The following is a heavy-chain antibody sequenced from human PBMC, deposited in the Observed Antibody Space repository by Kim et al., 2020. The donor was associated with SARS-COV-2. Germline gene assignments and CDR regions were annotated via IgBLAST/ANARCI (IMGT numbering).Heavy chain of an antibody. CDR2: ISYDGSNK. Sequence: GGSLRLSCAASGFTFSSYGMHCVRQAPGKGLEWVAVISYDGSNKYYADSVKGRFTISRDNSKNTLYLQMNSLRAEDTAVYYCAKGCCSGYLHSLYDYGMDVWGQGTTVTVSS. V-gene: IGHV3-30*18. CDR1: GFTFSSYG. J-gene: IGHJ6*02. D-gene: IGHD2-15*01. CDR3: AKGCCSGYLHSLYDYGMDV.